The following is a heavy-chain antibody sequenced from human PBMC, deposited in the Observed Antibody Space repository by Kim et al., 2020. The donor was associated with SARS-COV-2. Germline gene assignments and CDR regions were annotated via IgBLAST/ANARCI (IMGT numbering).Heavy chain of an antibody. V-gene: IGHV3-7*01. Sequence: GGSLRLSCAASGFTFSSYWMSWVRQAPGKGLEWVANIKQDGSEKYYVDSVKGRFTISRDNAKNSLYLQMNSLRAEDTAVYYCARDSTDSSGYYYRGYYFDYWGQGTLVTVSS. CDR2: IKQDGSEK. J-gene: IGHJ4*02. CDR3: ARDSTDSSGYYYRGYYFDY. CDR1: GFTFSSYW. D-gene: IGHD3-22*01.